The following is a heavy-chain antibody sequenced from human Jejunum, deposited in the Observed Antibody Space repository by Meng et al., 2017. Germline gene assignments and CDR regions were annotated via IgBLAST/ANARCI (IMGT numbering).Heavy chain of an antibody. V-gene: IGHV4-4*07. J-gene: IGHJ4*02. CDR2: VYSDGTT. D-gene: IGHD3-10*01. CDR1: GGSLSSYY. CDR3: ARDSPAVRGVIVDY. Sequence: GSLRLSCTVSGGSLSSYYWSWIQQPAGKELEWIGRVYSDGTTNHSPSLKSRVTMSVDTSKNQFSLKLSSVTAADTAVYYCARDSPAVRGVIVDYWGQGTLVTVSS.